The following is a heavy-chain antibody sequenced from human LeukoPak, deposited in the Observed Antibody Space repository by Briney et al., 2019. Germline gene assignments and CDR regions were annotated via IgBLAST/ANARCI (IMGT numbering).Heavy chain of an antibody. J-gene: IGHJ4*02. D-gene: IGHD3-3*01. CDR3: ARDYDFWSGYYTGIFDY. Sequence: PGGSLRLSCAASGFTFSSFSMNWVRQAPGKGLEWVSYISSSSSIIYYADSVKGRFTISRDNAKNSLYLQMNSLRAEHTAVYYCARDYDFWSGYYTGIFDYWGQGTLVTVSS. V-gene: IGHV3-48*01. CDR2: ISSSSSII. CDR1: GFTFSSFS.